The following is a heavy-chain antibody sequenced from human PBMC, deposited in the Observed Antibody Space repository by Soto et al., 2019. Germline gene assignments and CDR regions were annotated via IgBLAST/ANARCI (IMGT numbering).Heavy chain of an antibody. V-gene: IGHV3-48*02. CDR3: ERLPKGSLVTA. Sequence: VQLVESGGGLVYPGGSLTLSCVGSGFSFSDHCMNWVRRAPGKGLQWVSYISGSGDNIHYADSVKVRFNVSRDNEKNTLYLRMNGLRDDDTAMYYCERLPKGSLVTAWGQGTLVTVSS. J-gene: IGHJ4*02. CDR2: ISGSGDNI. CDR1: GFSFSDHC. D-gene: IGHD2-21*02.